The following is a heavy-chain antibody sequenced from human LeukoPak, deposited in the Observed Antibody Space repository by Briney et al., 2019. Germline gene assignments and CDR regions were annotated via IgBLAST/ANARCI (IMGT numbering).Heavy chain of an antibody. CDR2: ISGSGGST. CDR1: RFTFSSYA. J-gene: IGHJ4*02. Sequence: GGSLRLSCAASRFTFSSYAMSWVRQAPGKGLEWVSAISGSGGSTYYADSVKGRFTISRDNSKNTLYLQMNSLRAEDTAVYYCAKGGVLRYFDWLLYEIFFDYWGQGTLVTVSS. V-gene: IGHV3-23*01. D-gene: IGHD3-9*01. CDR3: AKGGVLRYFDWLLYEIFFDY.